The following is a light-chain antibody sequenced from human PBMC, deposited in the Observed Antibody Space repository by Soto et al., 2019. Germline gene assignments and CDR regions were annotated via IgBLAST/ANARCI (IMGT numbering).Light chain of an antibody. CDR1: QSISTW. Sequence: DVQMTQSPSSLSASVGDRVTIACRASQSISTWLAWYQQKPGKAPKLLIFRASSLERGVPLRFSGSGYGTELTLTINRLQPDDSATYYCQQYDNLWTVGQGTKV. CDR3: QQYDNLWT. J-gene: IGKJ1*01. CDR2: RAS. V-gene: IGKV1-5*03.